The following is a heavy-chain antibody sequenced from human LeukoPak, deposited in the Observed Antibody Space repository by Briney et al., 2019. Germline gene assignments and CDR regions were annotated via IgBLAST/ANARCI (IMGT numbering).Heavy chain of an antibody. D-gene: IGHD2-21*02. Sequence: PGGSLRPSCAASGFTFSSYGMHWVRQAPGKGLEWVAVISYDGSKKYYADSVKGRFTISRDNSKNTLYLQMNSLRAEDTAVYYCARVLVTNTADIWGQGTMVTVSS. V-gene: IGHV3-30*03. CDR2: ISYDGSKK. J-gene: IGHJ3*02. CDR3: ARVLVTNTADI. CDR1: GFTFSSYG.